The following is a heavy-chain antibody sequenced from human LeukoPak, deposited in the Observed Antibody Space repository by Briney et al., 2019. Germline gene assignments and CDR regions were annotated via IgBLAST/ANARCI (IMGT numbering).Heavy chain of an antibody. CDR3: ARVELYGSGSYYNGLYFDY. CDR1: GFTFSSYA. Sequence: GGSLRLSCAASGFTFSSYAMSWVRQARGEWRECVSVMSGSGGSTYYADSVKGRFTISRDNSKNTLYLQMNSLRAEDTAVYYCARVELYGSGSYYNGLYFDYWGQGTLVTVSS. V-gene: IGHV3-23*01. D-gene: IGHD3-10*01. CDR2: MSGSGGST. J-gene: IGHJ4*02.